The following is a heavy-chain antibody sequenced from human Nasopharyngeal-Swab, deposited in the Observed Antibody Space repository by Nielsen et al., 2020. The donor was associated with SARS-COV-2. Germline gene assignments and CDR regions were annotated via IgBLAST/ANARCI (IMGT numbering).Heavy chain of an antibody. J-gene: IGHJ6*02. CDR2: INHSGST. Sequence: CQAPGKGLEWIGEINHSGSTNYNPSLKSRVTISVDTSKNQFSLKLSSVTAADTAVYYCARGAPNYDLWSGYYYYYGMDVWGQGTTVTVSS. D-gene: IGHD3-3*01. CDR3: ARGAPNYDLWSGYYYYYGMDV. V-gene: IGHV4-34*01.